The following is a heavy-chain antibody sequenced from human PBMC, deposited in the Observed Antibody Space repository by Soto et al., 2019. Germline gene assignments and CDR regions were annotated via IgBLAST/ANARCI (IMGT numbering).Heavy chain of an antibody. CDR1: YDSINNYY. V-gene: IGHV4-59*01. D-gene: IGHD3-16*01. J-gene: IGHJ3*02. Sequence: SETLSLTCPISYDSINNYYWSWIRQPPGKGLEWIGDLYSSGSASYNPSLKSRVTVTVHPSKDPFPVRLSSVAAADTAVFYCARLNNLGGSYYRGAVDIWGQGTMVTV. CDR2: LYSSGSA. CDR3: ARLNNLGGSYYRGAVDI.